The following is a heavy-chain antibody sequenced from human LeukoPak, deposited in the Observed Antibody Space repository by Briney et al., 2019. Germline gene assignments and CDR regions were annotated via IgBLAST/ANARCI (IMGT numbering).Heavy chain of an antibody. V-gene: IGHV1-69*05. CDR1: GGTFSSYA. D-gene: IGHD4-23*01. Sequence: ALVKVSCKASGGTFSSYAISWLRQAPGQGLEWMGRIIPIFGTANYAHKFQGRVTITTDESTSTAYMELSSLRSEDTAVYYCARVSDYGGNSWGQGTLVTVSS. CDR2: IIPIFGTA. J-gene: IGHJ4*02. CDR3: ARVSDYGGNS.